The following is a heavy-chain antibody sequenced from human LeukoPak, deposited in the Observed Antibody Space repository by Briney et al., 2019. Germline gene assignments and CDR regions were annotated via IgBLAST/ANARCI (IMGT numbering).Heavy chain of an antibody. J-gene: IGHJ4*02. CDR1: GFTFSRYW. CDR2: IREEGSEK. Sequence: PGGSLRLSCAASGFTFSRYWMNWVREAPGRGVEWVANIREEGSEKYYVDSVRGRFTISRDNTKNILYLEMRSLRDEDACVYYCGVVYWGQGTLVTVPS. V-gene: IGHV3-7*01. CDR3: GVVY.